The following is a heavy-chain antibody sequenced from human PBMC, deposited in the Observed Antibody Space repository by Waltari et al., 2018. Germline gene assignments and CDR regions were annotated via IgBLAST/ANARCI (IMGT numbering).Heavy chain of an antibody. Sequence: EEQLVESGGGLVKPGGSLRLSCAASDFTFSSYRMNWVRQAPGKGLEWVAFISSTSHYIYYADSGKGRFTISRDNAKNSLYLQMNSLRAEDTAVYYCARGFWFATVSTFTWFDPWGQGTLVTVSS. J-gene: IGHJ5*02. D-gene: IGHD4-17*01. CDR3: ARGFWFATVSTFTWFDP. CDR1: DFTFSSYR. CDR2: ISSTSHYI. V-gene: IGHV3-21*01.